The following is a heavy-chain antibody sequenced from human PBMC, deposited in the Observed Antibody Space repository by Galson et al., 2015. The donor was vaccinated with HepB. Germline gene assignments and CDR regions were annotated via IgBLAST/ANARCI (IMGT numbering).Heavy chain of an antibody. CDR2: INPSGGST. V-gene: IGHV1-46*01. CDR3: ARAPHYDFWSGYLGT. D-gene: IGHD3-3*01. CDR1: GYTFTSYY. Sequence: SVKASCKASGYTFTSYYMHGVRQAPGQGLEWMGIINPSGGSTSYAQKFQGRVTMTRDTSTSTVYMELSSLRSEDTAVYYCARAPHYDFWSGYLGTWGQGTLSPSPQ. J-gene: IGHJ5*02.